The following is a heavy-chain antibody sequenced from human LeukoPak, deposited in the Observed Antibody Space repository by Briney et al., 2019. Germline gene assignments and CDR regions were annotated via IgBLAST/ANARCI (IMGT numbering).Heavy chain of an antibody. CDR2: ISSSSTYI. CDR3: TRDAVPYGLDV. CDR1: GFSFSSYS. Sequence: GGSLRLSCEASGFSFSSYSMTWVRQAPGMGLEWVASISSSSTYIYYADSVKGRFTISRDDAKTSLSLRMNSLRAEDTAVYYCTRDAVPYGLDVWGQGTTVTVSS. V-gene: IGHV3-21*01. J-gene: IGHJ6*02.